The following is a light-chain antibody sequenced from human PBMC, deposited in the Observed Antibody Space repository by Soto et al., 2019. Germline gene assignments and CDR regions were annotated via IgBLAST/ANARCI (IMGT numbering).Light chain of an antibody. J-gene: IGLJ1*01. V-gene: IGLV2-8*01. CDR3: TSYAGGNNV. CDR1: SSDVGGYNY. Sequence: QSALTQPPSASGSPGQSVTISCTGTSSDVGGYNYVSWYQQYPGKVPKLMVYEVNNRPSGVPDRFSGSKSGNTASLTVSGLQAEDEAAYYCTSYAGGNNVFGTGTKVTVL. CDR2: EVN.